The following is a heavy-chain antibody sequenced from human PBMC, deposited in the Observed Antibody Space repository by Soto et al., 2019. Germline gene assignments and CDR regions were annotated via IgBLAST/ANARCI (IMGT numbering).Heavy chain of an antibody. CDR2: IYYSGST. J-gene: IGHJ4*02. V-gene: IGHV4-59*01. CDR3: ASYSSGWYAVSC. D-gene: IGHD6-19*01. Sequence: SETLSLTCTVSGGSIRSYYWSWIRQPPGKGLEWIGYIYYSGSTNYNPSLKSRVTISVDTSKNQFSLKLSSVTAADMAVYYCASYSSGWYAVSCWGQGTLVTVSS. CDR1: GGSIRSYY.